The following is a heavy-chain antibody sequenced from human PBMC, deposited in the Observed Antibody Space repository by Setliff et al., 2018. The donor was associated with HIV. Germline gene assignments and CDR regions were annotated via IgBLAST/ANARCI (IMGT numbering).Heavy chain of an antibody. D-gene: IGHD1-26*01. V-gene: IGHV5-51*01. CDR1: GNSFADFW. CDR2: IYPGDSDT. CDR3: ARNGIVGAPYYFDY. Sequence: PGESLKISCHLSGNSFADFWIGWVRQMPGKGLEWVGFIYPGDSDTRYSPSFQGQVTISADKSISTAYLQWSSLKASDTAMYYCARNGIVGAPYYFDYWGQGTLVTVSS. J-gene: IGHJ4*02.